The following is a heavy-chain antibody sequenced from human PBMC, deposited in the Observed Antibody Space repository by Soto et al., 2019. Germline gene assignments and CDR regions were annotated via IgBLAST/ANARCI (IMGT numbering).Heavy chain of an antibody. CDR2: IIPIFPTP. D-gene: IGHD3-9*01. CDR3: ARYKDRQQSGGNDYFGIDA. V-gene: IGHV1-69*14. CDR1: GGTFGNSA. Sequence: QVQLVQSGAEVKKPGSSVTVSCKASGGTFGNSAISWVRQAPGQGLEWMGGIIPIFPTPDYAQKFQGRVTITADKSTSTAYMELTSLKAEATAVYYCARYKDRQQSGGNDYFGIDAWGQGTTVTVSS. J-gene: IGHJ6*02.